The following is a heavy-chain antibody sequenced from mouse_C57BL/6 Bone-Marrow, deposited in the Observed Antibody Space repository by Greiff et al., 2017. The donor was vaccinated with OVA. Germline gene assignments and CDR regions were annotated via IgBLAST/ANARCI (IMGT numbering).Heavy chain of an antibody. J-gene: IGHJ4*01. CDR3: ARRREYAMDY. Sequence: VQLQQSGPVLVKPGASVKMSCKASGYTFTDYYMNWVKQSHGKSLEWIGVINPYNGGTSYNQKFKGKATLTVDKSSSTAYMELNSLTSEDSAVYYCARRREYAMDYWGQGTSVTVSS. CDR2: INPYNGGT. CDR1: GYTFTDYY. V-gene: IGHV1-19*01.